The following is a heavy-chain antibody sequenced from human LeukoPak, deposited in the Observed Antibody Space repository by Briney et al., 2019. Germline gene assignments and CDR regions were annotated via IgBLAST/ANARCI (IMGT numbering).Heavy chain of an antibody. CDR1: GGSISSSSYY. D-gene: IGHD2-2*02. J-gene: IGHJ4*02. CDR3: ASTLPAAAILNRGSFEH. CDR2: IFYSGST. V-gene: IGHV4-39*07. Sequence: SETLSLTCTVSGGSISSSSYYWGWIRQPPGKGLEWIGSIFYSGSTYYNPSLKSRVTVSLDTSKNQFSLKLSSVTAADTAVYYCASTLPAAAILNRGSFEHWGQGTLVTVSS.